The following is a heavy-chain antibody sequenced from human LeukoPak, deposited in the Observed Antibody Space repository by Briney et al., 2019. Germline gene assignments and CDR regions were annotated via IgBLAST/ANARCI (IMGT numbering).Heavy chain of an antibody. CDR2: IYSAGST. D-gene: IGHD2-15*01. CDR1: GFTFDDYA. V-gene: IGHV3-66*01. CDR3: ARKTPRFGDYDY. Sequence: GGSLRLSCAASGFTFDDYAMHWVRQAPGKGLEWVSLIYSAGSTYYAGSVKGRFTISRDNSKNTLYLQMNSLRAEDTAVYYCARKTPRFGDYDYWGQGTLVTVSS. J-gene: IGHJ4*02.